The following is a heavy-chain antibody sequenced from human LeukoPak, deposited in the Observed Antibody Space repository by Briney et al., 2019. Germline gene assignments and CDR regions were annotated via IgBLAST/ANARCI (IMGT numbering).Heavy chain of an antibody. J-gene: IGHJ4*02. CDR1: GFTFSSYA. D-gene: IGHD2-15*01. CDR3: AKKATPLPSSRHYFDY. Sequence: GGSLRLSCAASGFTFSSYAMSWVRQAPGKGLEWVSAISGSGGSTYYADSVKGRFTISRDNSKNTLYLQMNSLRAEDTAVYYCAKKATPLPSSRHYFDYWGQGTLVTVSS. V-gene: IGHV3-23*01. CDR2: ISGSGGST.